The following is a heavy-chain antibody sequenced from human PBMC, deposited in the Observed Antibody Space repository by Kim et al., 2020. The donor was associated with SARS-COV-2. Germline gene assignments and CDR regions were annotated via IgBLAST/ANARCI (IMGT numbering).Heavy chain of an antibody. V-gene: IGHV3-21*01. J-gene: IGHJ3*02. D-gene: IGHD5-18*01. Sequence: YADSVKGRFTISRDTAKNSLYLQMNSLRAEDTAVYYCARDITAMVYSFDIWGQGTMVTVSS. CDR3: ARDITAMVYSFDI.